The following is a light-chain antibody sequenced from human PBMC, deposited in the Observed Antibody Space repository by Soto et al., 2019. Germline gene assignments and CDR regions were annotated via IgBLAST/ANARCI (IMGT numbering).Light chain of an antibody. CDR3: QVWDSTSDHYV. J-gene: IGLJ1*01. Sequence: SYVLTQPPSVSVAPGQTARIPCGGNNIESKSVHWYQQKPGQAPVVAVYDDRDRPSGIPERFSGSNSGNTATLTISRVETGDEADYYCQVWDSTSDHYVFGTGTKLTVL. V-gene: IGLV3-21*02. CDR2: DDR. CDR1: NIESKS.